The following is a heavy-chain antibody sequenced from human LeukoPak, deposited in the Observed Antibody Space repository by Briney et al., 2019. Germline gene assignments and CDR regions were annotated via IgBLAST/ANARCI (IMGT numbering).Heavy chain of an antibody. CDR1: GGTFSSYA. J-gene: IGHJ6*02. V-gene: IGHV1-69*01. D-gene: IGHD6-19*01. Sequence: ASVKVSCKASGGTFSSYAISWVRQAPGQGLEWMGGIIPIFGTANYAQKFQGRVTITADESTSTAYMELSSLRSEDTAVYYCARGEQWLVPNYYYYGMDVWGQGTTVTVSS. CDR3: ARGEQWLVPNYYYYGMDV. CDR2: IIPIFGTA.